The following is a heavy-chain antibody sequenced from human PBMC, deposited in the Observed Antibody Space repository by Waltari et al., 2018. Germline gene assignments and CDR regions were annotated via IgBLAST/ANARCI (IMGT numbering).Heavy chain of an antibody. J-gene: IGHJ3*02. CDR1: GGSFSGYY. Sequence: QVQLQQWGAGLLKTSETLSLTCAVYGGSFSGYYWSWIRQPPGKVLEWIGEINHSGSTNYNPSLKSRVTISVDTSKNQFSLKLSSVTAADTAVYYCARGRMVRAFDIWGQGTMVTVSS. V-gene: IGHV4-34*01. CDR3: ARGRMVRAFDI. CDR2: INHSGST. D-gene: IGHD6-13*01.